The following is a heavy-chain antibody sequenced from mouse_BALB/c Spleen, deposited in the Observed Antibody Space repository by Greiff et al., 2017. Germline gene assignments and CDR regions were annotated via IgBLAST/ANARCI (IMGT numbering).Heavy chain of an antibody. CDR3: ASRPFFDY. Sequence: DVKLQESGAELVRPGALVKLSCKASGFNIKDYYMHWVKQRPEQGLEWIGWIDPENGNTIYDPKFQGKASITADTSSNTAYLQLSSLTSEDTAVYYCASRPFFDYWGQGTTLTVSS. CDR2: IDPENGNT. V-gene: IGHV14-1*02. J-gene: IGHJ2*01. CDR1: GFNIKDYY.